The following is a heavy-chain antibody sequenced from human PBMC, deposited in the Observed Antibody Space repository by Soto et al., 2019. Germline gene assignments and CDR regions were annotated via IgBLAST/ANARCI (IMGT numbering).Heavy chain of an antibody. CDR1: GFTFSSYG. CDR2: IWYDGSNK. CDR3: ASLQWELPK. J-gene: IGHJ4*02. V-gene: IGHV3-33*01. Sequence: GWSLRLSCAASGFTFSSYGMHWVRQAPGKGLEWVAVIWYDGSNKYYADSVKGRFTISRDNSKNTLYLQMNSLRAEDTAVYYCASLQWELPKWGQGTLVTVSA. D-gene: IGHD1-26*01.